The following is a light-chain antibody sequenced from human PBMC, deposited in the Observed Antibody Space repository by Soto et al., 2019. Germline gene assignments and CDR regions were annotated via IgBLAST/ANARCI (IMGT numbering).Light chain of an antibody. CDR3: AAWDDSLNGWV. J-gene: IGLJ3*02. Sequence: QSVLTQPPSASGTPGQRVTISCSGSRSNIGSNTVNWYQQLPGTAPKLLIYSNNQRPSGVPDRFSGSKSGTSASLAISGLQSEDEADYYCAAWDDSLNGWVLGGGTKLTVL. CDR1: RSNIGSNT. V-gene: IGLV1-44*01. CDR2: SNN.